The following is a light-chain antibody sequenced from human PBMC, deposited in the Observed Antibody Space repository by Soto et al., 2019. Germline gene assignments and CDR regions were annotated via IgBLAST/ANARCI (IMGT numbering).Light chain of an antibody. V-gene: IGKV1-5*01. CDR3: QQYNTYAT. J-gene: IGKJ1*01. CDR2: DAS. CDR1: QSISNW. Sequence: DIQMTQSPSTLPASAGDRVTITCRASQSISNWLAWYQQKPGKAPKLLIYDASTLESGDPSRFSGGGFGTEFTLTISSLQPDDFATYYCQQYNTYATFGQGTKVEIK.